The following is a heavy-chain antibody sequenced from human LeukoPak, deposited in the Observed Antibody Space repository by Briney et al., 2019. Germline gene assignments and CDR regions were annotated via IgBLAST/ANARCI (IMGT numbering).Heavy chain of an antibody. CDR1: GYTFTGYY. V-gene: IGHV1-2*02. D-gene: IGHD4-23*01. CDR2: INPNSGGT. Sequence: ASVKVSCKASGYTFTGYYMRWVRQAPGQGLEWMGWINPNSGGTNYAQKFQGRVTMTRDTSISTAYMELSRLRSDDTAVYYCARPSSTVVYYFDYWGQGTLVTVSS. CDR3: ARPSSTVVYYFDY. J-gene: IGHJ4*02.